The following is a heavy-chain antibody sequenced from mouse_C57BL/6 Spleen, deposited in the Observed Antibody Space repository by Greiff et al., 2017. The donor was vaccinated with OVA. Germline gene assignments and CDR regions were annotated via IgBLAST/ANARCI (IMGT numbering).Heavy chain of an antibody. Sequence: EVQLQQSGPELVKPGASVKISCKASGYTFTDYYMNWVKQSHGKSLEWIGDINPNNGGTSYNQKFKGKATLTVDKSSSTAYMELRSLTSEDSAVYYCARESNSYYFDYWGQGTTLTVSS. V-gene: IGHV1-26*01. J-gene: IGHJ2*01. CDR1: GYTFTDYY. CDR2: INPNNGGT. D-gene: IGHD2-5*01. CDR3: ARESNSYYFDY.